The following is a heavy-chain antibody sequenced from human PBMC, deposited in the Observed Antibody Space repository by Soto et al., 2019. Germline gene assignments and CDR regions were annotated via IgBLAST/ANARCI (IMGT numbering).Heavy chain of an antibody. CDR3: ARLGGSGWYTFIDY. CDR1: GECLSGYY. D-gene: IGHD6-19*01. CDR2: VYHSGDT. V-gene: IGHV4-34*01. Sequence: SETLSLTCAVYGECLSGYYWSWIRQSPGKGLEWIGEVYHSGDTKYNPSLKSRVTISVDTSKNQFSLKLSSVTAADTAVYYCARLGGSGWYTFIDYWGQGTLVTVSS. J-gene: IGHJ4*02.